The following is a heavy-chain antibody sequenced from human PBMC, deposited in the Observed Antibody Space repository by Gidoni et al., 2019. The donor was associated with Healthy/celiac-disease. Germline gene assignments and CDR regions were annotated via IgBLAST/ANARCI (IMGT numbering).Heavy chain of an antibody. CDR1: GGSISSGGYY. CDR2: IYYSGST. D-gene: IGHD4-17*01. V-gene: IGHV4-31*03. Sequence: QVQLQESGTGLVKPSQTLSLTRTVSGGSISSGGYYWSWIRQHPGKGLEWIGYIYYSGSTYYNPSLKSRVTISVDTSKNQFSLKLSSVTAADTAVYYCARDPHGDYSFDYWGQGTLVTVSS. J-gene: IGHJ4*02. CDR3: ARDPHGDYSFDY.